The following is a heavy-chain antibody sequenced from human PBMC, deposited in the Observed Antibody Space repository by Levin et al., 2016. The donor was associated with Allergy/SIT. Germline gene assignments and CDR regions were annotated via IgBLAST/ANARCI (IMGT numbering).Heavy chain of an antibody. CDR2: IYSGGST. CDR3: ARAQPYDIDAFDI. D-gene: IGHD3-22*01. Sequence: VRQAPGKGLEWVSVIYSGGSTYYADSVKGRFTISRDNSKNTLYLQMNSLRAEDTAVYYCARAQPYDIDAFDIWGQGTMVTVSS. V-gene: IGHV3-66*02. J-gene: IGHJ3*02.